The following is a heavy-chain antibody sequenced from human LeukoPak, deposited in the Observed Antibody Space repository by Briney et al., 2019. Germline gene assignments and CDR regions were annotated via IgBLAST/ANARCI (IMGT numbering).Heavy chain of an antibody. CDR2: IYYSGST. Sequence: SETLSLTCTVSGGSISSSSYYWGWIRQPPGKGLEWIGSIYYSGSTYYNPSLKSRVTISVDTSKNQFSLKLNSVAAADTAVYYCATFYCSGGSCYFRYWGQGTLVTVSS. V-gene: IGHV4-39*07. CDR3: ATFYCSGGSCYFRY. D-gene: IGHD2-15*01. CDR1: GGSISSSSYY. J-gene: IGHJ4*02.